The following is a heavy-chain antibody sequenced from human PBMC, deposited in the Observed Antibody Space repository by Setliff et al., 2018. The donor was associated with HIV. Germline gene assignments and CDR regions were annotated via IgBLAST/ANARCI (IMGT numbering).Heavy chain of an antibody. V-gene: IGHV1-69*13. CDR3: GRDRTPYYYDSSGFNWFDP. Sequence: SVKVSCKVSGGTFTRNCISWVRQAPGQGLEWMGGILPFFDTANYAPKFQGRVTITADESTSTAYMELSSLRSEDTAVYYCGRDRTPYYYDSSGFNWFDPWGQGTLVTVSS. CDR1: GGTFTRNC. CDR2: ILPFFDTA. D-gene: IGHD3-22*01. J-gene: IGHJ5*02.